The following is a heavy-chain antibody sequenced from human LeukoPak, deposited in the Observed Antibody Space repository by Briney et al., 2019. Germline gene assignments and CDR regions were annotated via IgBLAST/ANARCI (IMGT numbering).Heavy chain of an antibody. J-gene: IGHJ4*02. D-gene: IGHD4-23*01. V-gene: IGHV3-30-3*01. Sequence: GRSLRLSCAASGFTFSNYAMHWVRQAPGKGLEWVAVISYDGSEKYYADSVKGRFTISRDNSKNTLYLQMNSLRAEDTAVYYCAKVHGGNLDYWGQGTLVTVSS. CDR3: AKVHGGNLDY. CDR1: GFTFSNYA. CDR2: ISYDGSEK.